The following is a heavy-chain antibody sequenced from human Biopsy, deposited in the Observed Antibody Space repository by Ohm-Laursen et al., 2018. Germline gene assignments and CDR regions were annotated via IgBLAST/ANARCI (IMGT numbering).Heavy chain of an antibody. V-gene: IGHV1-69*06. Sequence: ASVKVSCKAPGGTFSNYGVNWVRQAPGQGLEWLGENIPILGTGNYAQKFQDRVTVAADTSTSTATMELRSLRSDGTAVYYCATKLTGYFHHWGQGTLVIVSS. J-gene: IGHJ1*01. D-gene: IGHD3-9*01. CDR2: NIPILGTG. CDR1: GGTFSNYG. CDR3: ATKLTGYFHH.